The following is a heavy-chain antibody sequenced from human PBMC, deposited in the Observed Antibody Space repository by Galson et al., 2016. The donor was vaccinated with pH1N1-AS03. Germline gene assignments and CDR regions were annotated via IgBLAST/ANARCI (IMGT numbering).Heavy chain of an antibody. CDR1: GASVNSASHY. CDR3: ARILVHLDFTGYHNRFDP. CDR2: ASHSGST. V-gene: IGHV4-61*01. Sequence: SLTCTVSGASVNSASHYWHWIRQPPGKGLEWIGYASHSGSTKYNHSLNSRVAISLDTSKNQFSLELRSVTAADTAIYYCARILVHLDFTGYHNRFDPWGQGTLVTVSP. D-gene: IGHD3-9*01. J-gene: IGHJ5*02.